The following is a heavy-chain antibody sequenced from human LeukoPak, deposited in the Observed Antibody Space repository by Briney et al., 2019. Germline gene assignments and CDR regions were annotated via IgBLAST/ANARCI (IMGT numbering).Heavy chain of an antibody. Sequence: GGSLRLSCVVSGFPFSTYNMNWVRQAPGKGLEWVSSISSSSGYIYYAASVKGRFTISRDNAKTSLYLQMNSLRDEDTAVYYCARGSLQLWQRWYFDSWGQGTLVTVSS. CDR2: ISSSSGYI. D-gene: IGHD5-18*01. J-gene: IGHJ4*02. V-gene: IGHV3-21*01. CDR3: ARGSLQLWQRWYFDS. CDR1: GFPFSTYN.